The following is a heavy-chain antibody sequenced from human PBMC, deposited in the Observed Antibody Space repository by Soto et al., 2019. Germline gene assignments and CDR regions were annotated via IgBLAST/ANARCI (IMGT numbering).Heavy chain of an antibody. CDR3: ARDGDSSSWYTTDAFDL. CDR2: ISSSSSYI. J-gene: IGHJ3*01. CDR1: GFTFSSYS. V-gene: IGHV3-21*01. Sequence: PGGSPTLSRAASGFTFSSYSMNWVRQAPGKGLEWVSSISSSSSYIYYADSVKGRFTISRDNAKNSLYLQMNSLRAEDTAVYYCARDGDSSSWYTTDAFDLWGHGIMVTVAS. D-gene: IGHD6-13*01.